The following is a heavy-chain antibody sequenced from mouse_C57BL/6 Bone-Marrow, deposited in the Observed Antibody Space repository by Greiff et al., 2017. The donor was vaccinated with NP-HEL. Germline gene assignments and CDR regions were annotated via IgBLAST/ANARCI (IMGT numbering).Heavy chain of an antibody. CDR2: IYPRSGNT. D-gene: IGHD1-1*01. CDR3: SLRAGAWFAY. CDR1: GYTFTSYG. Sequence: QVQLQQSGAELARPGASVKLSCKASGYTFTSYGISWVKQRTGQGLEWIGEIYPRSGNTYYNEKFKGKATLTADKSSSTAYMELRSLTSEDSAVYFWSLRAGAWFAYWGQGTLVTGSA. V-gene: IGHV1-81*01. J-gene: IGHJ3*01.